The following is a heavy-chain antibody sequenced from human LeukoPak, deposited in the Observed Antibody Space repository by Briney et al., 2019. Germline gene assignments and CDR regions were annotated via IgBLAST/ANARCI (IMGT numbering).Heavy chain of an antibody. CDR3: ARDRYYYGSESYLFDY. J-gene: IGHJ4*02. CDR1: GGSISSYY. D-gene: IGHD3-10*01. Sequence: PSETLSLTCTVSGGSISSYYWSWIRQPAGKGLEWIGRIYTSGSTNYNPSLKSRVTMSVDTFKNQFSLKLSSVTAADTAVYYCARDRYYYGSESYLFDYWGQGTLVTVSS. V-gene: IGHV4-4*07. CDR2: IYTSGST.